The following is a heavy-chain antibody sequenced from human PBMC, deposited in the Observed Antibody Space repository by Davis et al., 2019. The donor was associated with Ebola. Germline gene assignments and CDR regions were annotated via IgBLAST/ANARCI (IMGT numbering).Heavy chain of an antibody. V-gene: IGHV1-3*01. D-gene: IGHD2-2*02. CDR2: IDGGNGNR. J-gene: IGHJ5*02. Sequence: ASVKVSCKASGYNFASYAMHWVRQAPGQRLEWMGWIDGGNGNRKYSQKFQGRVTITRDTSTSTVYMELSSLRSEDTAVYYCARDRGYQLLYGFPPFHNWFDPWGQGTLVTVSS. CDR3: ARDRGYQLLYGFPPFHNWFDP. CDR1: GYNFASYA.